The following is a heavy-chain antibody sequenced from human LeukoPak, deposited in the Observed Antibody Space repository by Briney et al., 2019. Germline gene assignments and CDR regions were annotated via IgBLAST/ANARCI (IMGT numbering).Heavy chain of an antibody. CDR1: GGSISSGDYY. CDR3: ASDMVRGVMVHAFDI. D-gene: IGHD3-10*01. Sequence: SETLSLTCTVSGGSISSGDYYWSWIRQPPGKGLEWIGYIYYSGSTYYNPSLKSRVTISVDTSKNQFSLKLSSVTAADTAVYYCASDMVRGVMVHAFDIRGQGTMVTVSS. V-gene: IGHV4-30-4*01. J-gene: IGHJ3*02. CDR2: IYYSGST.